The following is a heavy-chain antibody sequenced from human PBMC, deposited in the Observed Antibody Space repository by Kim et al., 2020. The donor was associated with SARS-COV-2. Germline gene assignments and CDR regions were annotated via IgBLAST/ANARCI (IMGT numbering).Heavy chain of an antibody. J-gene: IGHJ5*02. Sequence: GGSLRLSCEASGLSFNTLAFHWVRQTPDKRLEWLALISYDGGLKFYADSLEGRSTISRDNTKNMIYLQIDSLRPEDTALYYCNSGIPGTWDQGTRATVS. CDR1: GLSFNTLA. V-gene: IGHV3-30*04. D-gene: IGHD1-26*01. CDR2: ISYDGGLK. CDR3: NSGIPGT.